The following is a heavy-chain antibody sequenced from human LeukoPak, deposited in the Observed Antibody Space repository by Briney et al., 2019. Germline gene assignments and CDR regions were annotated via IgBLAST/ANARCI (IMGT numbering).Heavy chain of an antibody. CDR3: AREWYSSSQNWFDP. D-gene: IGHD6-13*01. Sequence: GASVKVSYKASGYTFTSYGISWVRQAPGQGLEGMGWINPNSGGTNYAQKFQGRVTMTRDTSISTAYMELSRLRSDDTAVYYCAREWYSSSQNWFDPWGQGTLVTVSS. CDR1: GYTFTSYG. V-gene: IGHV1-2*02. CDR2: INPNSGGT. J-gene: IGHJ5*02.